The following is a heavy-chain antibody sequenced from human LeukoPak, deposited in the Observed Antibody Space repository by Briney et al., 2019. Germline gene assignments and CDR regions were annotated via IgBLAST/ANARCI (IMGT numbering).Heavy chain of an antibody. Sequence: SGGSLRLSCAASGFTFEEYAMHWVRQAPGKGLEWVSGISWSSVSIGYADSVKGRFTISRDNAKNSLYLQMNSLRAEDTALYYCAKTRSSGYPLADFFDYWGQGTLVTVSS. V-gene: IGHV3-9*01. D-gene: IGHD3-22*01. CDR2: ISWSSVSI. CDR1: GFTFEEYA. CDR3: AKTRSSGYPLADFFDY. J-gene: IGHJ4*02.